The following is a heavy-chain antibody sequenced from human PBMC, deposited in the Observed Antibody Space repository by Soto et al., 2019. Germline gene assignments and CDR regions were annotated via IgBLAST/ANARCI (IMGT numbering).Heavy chain of an antibody. Sequence: GGSLRLSCSASGFTFSSYAMHWVRQAPGKGLEYVSGVRGNGDPPFYADSVKGRFTISRDNSKNTLYLQMSGLSADDMAVYYCVKSRGGNNFDFFDWGQGALVTVSS. V-gene: IGHV3-64D*06. CDR2: VRGNGDPP. CDR3: VKSRGGNNFDFFD. D-gene: IGHD5-12*01. J-gene: IGHJ1*01. CDR1: GFTFSSYA.